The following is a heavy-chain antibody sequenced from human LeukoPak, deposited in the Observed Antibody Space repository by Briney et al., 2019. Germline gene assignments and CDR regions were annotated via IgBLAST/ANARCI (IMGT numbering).Heavy chain of an antibody. CDR1: GFTFSTYA. Sequence: PGGSLGLSCAASGFTFSTYAMNWFRQAPGKGLEWVSSITGSGGSTYYADSVRGRFTISRDNSKNTLDLQMNSLRAEDTAVYFCARAMAVIYSYGKQDYWGQGTLVTVSS. J-gene: IGHJ4*02. CDR2: ITGSGGST. V-gene: IGHV3-23*01. D-gene: IGHD5-18*01. CDR3: ARAMAVIYSYGKQDY.